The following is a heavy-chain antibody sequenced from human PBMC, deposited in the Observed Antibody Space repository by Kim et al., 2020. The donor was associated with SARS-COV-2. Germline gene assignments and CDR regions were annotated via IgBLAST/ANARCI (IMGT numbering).Heavy chain of an antibody. Sequence: GGSLRLSCAASGFTVTNYIMTWVRQAPGKGLEWVSSISGSGDTTYYADSVKGRFTISRDGYKRYLQMNSLRADDTAIYYCAKDLRGGVILRYFDYWGQGAQVTASS. CDR3: AKDLRGGVILRYFDY. J-gene: IGHJ4*02. CDR1: GFTVTNYI. V-gene: IGHV3-23*01. CDR2: ISGSGDTT. D-gene: IGHD3-10*01.